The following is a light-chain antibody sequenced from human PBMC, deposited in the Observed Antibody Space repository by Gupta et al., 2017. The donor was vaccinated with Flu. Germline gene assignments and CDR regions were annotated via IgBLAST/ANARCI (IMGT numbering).Light chain of an antibody. CDR3: QQRYNIPRT. CDR1: QNIGNY. CDR2: TSS. V-gene: IGKV1-39*01. Sequence: DIQMTQSPSSLSASVGDRVTITCRTSQNIGNYLNWYQQKTGLAPKLLIYTSSTLQTGVPSRFSGSGSGTSFTLTISDLQPEDFATYYCQQRYNIPRTFGLGTKLDVK. J-gene: IGKJ2*02.